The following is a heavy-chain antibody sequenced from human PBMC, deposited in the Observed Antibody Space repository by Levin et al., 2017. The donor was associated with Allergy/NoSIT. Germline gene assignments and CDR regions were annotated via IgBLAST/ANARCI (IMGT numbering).Heavy chain of an antibody. J-gene: IGHJ5*02. Sequence: ASVKVSCKASGYTFTSYGISWVRQAPGQGLEWMGWISAYNGNTNYAQKLQGRVTMTTDTSTSTAYMELRSLRSDDTAVYYCARAEFGVTMIVVVTTPVWFDPWGQGTLVTVSS. D-gene: IGHD3-22*01. CDR2: ISAYNGNT. CDR3: ARAEFGVTMIVVVTTPVWFDP. V-gene: IGHV1-18*01. CDR1: GYTFTSYG.